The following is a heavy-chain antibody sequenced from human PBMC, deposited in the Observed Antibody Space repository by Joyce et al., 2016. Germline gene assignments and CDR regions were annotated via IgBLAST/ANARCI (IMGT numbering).Heavy chain of an antibody. CDR3: ARGRVPAATPNNWFDP. CDR1: GYSFTAYY. CDR2: INPNSGGT. V-gene: IGHV1-2*02. Sequence: QVQLVQSGAEMKKPGASVKVSCKASGYSFTAYYIHWVRQAPGQGLEWMGWINPNSGGTNYAQKFQGRVTMTRDTSISTAYMELSRLRSDDTAVYYCARGRVPAATPNNWFDPWGQGTLVTVSS. J-gene: IGHJ5*02. D-gene: IGHD2-2*01.